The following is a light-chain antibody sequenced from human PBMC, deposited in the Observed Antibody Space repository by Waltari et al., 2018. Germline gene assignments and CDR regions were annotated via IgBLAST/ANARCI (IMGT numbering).Light chain of an antibody. CDR1: SSDVGGYNS. V-gene: IGLV2-14*01. CDR2: DVS. Sequence: QSALTQPASVSGSPGQSITISCTGTSSDVGGYNSVSWYQQHPGKAPKLMIDDVSNRPSGVSSRVSGAKSGNTASLTISGRQAEDEADYYCSSYTSTEVVFGGGTKLTVL. CDR3: SSYTSTEVV. J-gene: IGLJ2*01.